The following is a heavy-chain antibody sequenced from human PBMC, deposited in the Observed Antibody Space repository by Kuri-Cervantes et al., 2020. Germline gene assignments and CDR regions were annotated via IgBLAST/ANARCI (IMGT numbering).Heavy chain of an antibody. CDR3: ARGSTADP. J-gene: IGHJ5*02. CDR1: GGSISSSYY. CDR2: VYYSVST. Sequence: SETLSLTCSVSGGSISSSYYCGWIRQPPGKGLEWIGSVYYSVSTYHNPSLKSRVTISVDTSKNQFSLKLSSVTAADTAVYYCARGSTADPWGQGTLVTVSS. D-gene: IGHD2-15*01. V-gene: IGHV4-39*07.